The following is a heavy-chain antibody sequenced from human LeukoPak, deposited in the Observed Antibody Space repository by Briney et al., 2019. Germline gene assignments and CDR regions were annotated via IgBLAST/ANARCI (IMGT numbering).Heavy chain of an antibody. CDR3: ARFSEYYHSSVHYLDY. CDR1: GGSINGYY. Sequence: SETLSLTCTVSGGSINGYYWSWIRQSPGKGLESLGYIYYTGGTNYNPSLKSRVTMSVDTSRNQFFLRLSSVTAADTAVYYCARFSEYYHSSVHYLDYWGQGTLVSVSS. V-gene: IGHV4-59*01. D-gene: IGHD3-22*01. CDR2: IYYTGGT. J-gene: IGHJ4*02.